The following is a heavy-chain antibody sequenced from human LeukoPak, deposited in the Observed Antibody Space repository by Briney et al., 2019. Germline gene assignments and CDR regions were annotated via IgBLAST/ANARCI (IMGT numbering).Heavy chain of an antibody. D-gene: IGHD6-19*01. Sequence: SETLSLTCTVSGGSISSYYWSWIRQPPGKGLEWIGYIYYSGSTNYNPSLKTRVTISVDTSKNQFSLKLSSVTAADPAVYYCARGRQWLVPYYFDYWGQGTLVTVSS. V-gene: IGHV4-59*01. CDR1: GGSISSYY. CDR3: ARGRQWLVPYYFDY. J-gene: IGHJ4*02. CDR2: IYYSGST.